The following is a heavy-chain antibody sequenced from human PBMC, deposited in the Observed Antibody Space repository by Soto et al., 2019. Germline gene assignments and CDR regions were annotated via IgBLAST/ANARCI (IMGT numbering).Heavy chain of an antibody. CDR2: ISTDGSKK. Sequence: EQLVESGGGVVQPGRSLRLSCAASGFTFSLCVMHWVRQAPGKGLEWVAVISTDGSKKYHADSVKGRFTISRDNSQNTVYLSMNSLRGGDTAPYYCARADILTGDRSQHYYGMDVWGQGTTVTVSS. J-gene: IGHJ6*02. CDR1: GFTFSLCV. CDR3: ARADILTGDRSQHYYGMDV. D-gene: IGHD3-9*01. V-gene: IGHV3-30-3*01.